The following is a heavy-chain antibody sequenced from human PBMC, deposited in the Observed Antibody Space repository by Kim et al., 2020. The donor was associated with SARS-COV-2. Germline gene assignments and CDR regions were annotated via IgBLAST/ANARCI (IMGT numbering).Heavy chain of an antibody. Sequence: VRGRLTISRENSNNTLYLKMNSLRAEDTAVYYCAKDRGYGARTFYYYGMDVWGRGTTVTVSS. CDR3: AKDRGYGARTFYYYGMDV. J-gene: IGHJ6*02. V-gene: IGHV3-30*02. D-gene: IGHD3-10*01.